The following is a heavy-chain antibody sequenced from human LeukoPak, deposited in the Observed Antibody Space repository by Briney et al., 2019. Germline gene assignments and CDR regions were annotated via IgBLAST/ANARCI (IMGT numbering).Heavy chain of an antibody. Sequence: GGSLRLSCAASGFTFSSYGMHWVRQAPGKGLEWAAVISYDGSNKYYADSVKGRFTISRDNSKNTLYLQMNSLRVEDTAVYYCAKDRGYYDSSGYSDYWGQGTLVTVSS. CDR3: AKDRGYYDSSGYSDY. V-gene: IGHV3-30*18. CDR2: ISYDGSNK. CDR1: GFTFSSYG. D-gene: IGHD3-22*01. J-gene: IGHJ4*02.